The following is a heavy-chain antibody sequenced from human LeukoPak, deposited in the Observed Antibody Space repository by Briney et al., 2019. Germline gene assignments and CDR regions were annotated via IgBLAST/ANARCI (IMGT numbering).Heavy chain of an antibody. J-gene: IGHJ4*02. CDR1: GFTFSTYA. Sequence: GGSLRLSCAASGFTFSTYAMSWVRQAPGKGLEGVSGISGSGSFTIYGDSVRGRFTISRDNSNNMLYLQMNSLRAEDTAVYYCAKEEQGYYFDYWGQGTLVTVSS. D-gene: IGHD1/OR15-1a*01. CDR2: ISGSGSFT. V-gene: IGHV3-23*01. CDR3: AKEEQGYYFDY.